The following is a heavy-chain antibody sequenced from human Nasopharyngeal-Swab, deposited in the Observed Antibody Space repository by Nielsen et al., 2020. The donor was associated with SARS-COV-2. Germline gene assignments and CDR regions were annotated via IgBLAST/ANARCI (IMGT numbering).Heavy chain of an antibody. V-gene: IGHV3-23*01. Sequence: GESLKISCAASGFTFSSYAMSWVRQAPGKGLEWVSAISGSGGSTYYADSVKGRFTISRDNSKNTLYLQMNSLRAEDTAVYYCAKGGCGGDCYYYYYYGMDVWGQGTTATVSS. CDR1: GFTFSSYA. CDR3: AKGGCGGDCYYYYYYGMDV. D-gene: IGHD2-21*02. J-gene: IGHJ6*02. CDR2: ISGSGGST.